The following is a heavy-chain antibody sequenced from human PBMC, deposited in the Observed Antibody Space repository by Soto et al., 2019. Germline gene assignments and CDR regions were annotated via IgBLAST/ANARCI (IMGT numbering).Heavy chain of an antibody. CDR3: ARDQQYSSSGYFDY. V-gene: IGHV3-20*04. D-gene: IGHD6-6*01. CDR1: GFTFDDYG. CDR2: INSNSGTI. Sequence: GGSLRLSCAASGFTFDDYGMSWVRQAPGKGLEWVSYINSNSGTIGYADSVKGRFTISRDNAKNSLYLQMNSLRAEDTAVYYCARDQQYSSSGYFDYWGQGTLVTVSS. J-gene: IGHJ4*02.